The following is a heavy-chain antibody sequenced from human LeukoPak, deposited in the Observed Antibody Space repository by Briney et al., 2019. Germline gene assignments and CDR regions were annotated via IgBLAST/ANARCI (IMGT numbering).Heavy chain of an antibody. CDR3: ARGPPIAAAGNYFDY. CDR1: GGSINSYY. J-gene: IGHJ4*02. V-gene: IGHV4-59*01. CDR2: IYYSGST. Sequence: SETLSLSCTVSGGSINSYYRSWIRQPPGKGLEWIGYIYYSGSTNYNPSLKSRVTISVDTSKNQFSLKLSSVTAADTAVYYCARGPPIAAAGNYFDYWGQGTLVTVSS. D-gene: IGHD6-13*01.